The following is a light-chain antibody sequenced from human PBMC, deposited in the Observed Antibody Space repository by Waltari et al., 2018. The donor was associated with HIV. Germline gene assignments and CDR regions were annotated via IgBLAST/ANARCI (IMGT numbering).Light chain of an antibody. Sequence: QSALTQPPSASASPGQSVTISCTGTTSDIGGYNYVSWYQQHPGKAPKLVISEVTKRPSGVPDRFSGSKSGTTASLTVSGLQAEDEADYYCSSYADRNGFYVVFGGGTRLTVL. CDR3: SSYADRNGFYVV. J-gene: IGLJ2*01. CDR2: EVT. V-gene: IGLV2-8*01. CDR1: TSDIGGYNY.